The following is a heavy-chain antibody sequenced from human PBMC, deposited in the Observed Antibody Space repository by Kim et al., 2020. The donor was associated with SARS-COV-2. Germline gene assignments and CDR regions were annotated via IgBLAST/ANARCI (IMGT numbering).Heavy chain of an antibody. V-gene: IGHV3-30-3*01. J-gene: IGHJ4*02. Sequence: GGSLRLSCAASGFTFNTDAMHWVRQAPGKGLEWVTLISNDGSSAYYADSVKGRFTISRDNSKNTLYLQMNSLRAEDTALYYCVRDYSKNWSFDFWGQGT. D-gene: IGHD6-13*01. CDR1: GFTFNTDA. CDR2: ISNDGSSA. CDR3: VRDYSKNWSFDF.